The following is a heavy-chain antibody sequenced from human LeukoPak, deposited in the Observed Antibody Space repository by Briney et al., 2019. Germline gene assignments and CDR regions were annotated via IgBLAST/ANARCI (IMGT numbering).Heavy chain of an antibody. J-gene: IGHJ4*02. CDR2: INPSGGGT. CDR1: GYTFTSYY. D-gene: IGHD1-26*01. CDR3: ARGSPNWVGATSHFDS. Sequence: ASVKVSCKASGYTFTSYYMHWGRHAPGQGLGWMGIINPSGGGTSYAQKFQGRVTMTRDTSTSTVYMELSSLRSEDTAVYYCARGSPNWVGATSHFDSWGEGTLVTVSS. V-gene: IGHV1-46*01.